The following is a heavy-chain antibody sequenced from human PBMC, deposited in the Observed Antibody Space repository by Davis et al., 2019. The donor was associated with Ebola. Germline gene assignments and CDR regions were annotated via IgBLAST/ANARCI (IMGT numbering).Heavy chain of an antibody. D-gene: IGHD1-26*01. J-gene: IGHJ4*02. V-gene: IGHV1-8*02. CDR3: ASRFLAWEDY. CDR2: MNPNSGNT. CDR1: GYTFTSHD. Sequence: ASVTVPCKPSGYTFTSHDTNWLRQATGHGLEWMGWMNPNSGNTGYAQKFHGRVTMTRNTSISKAYMGLSSMRYEDPAVYYCASRFLAWEDYWGQGTLVTVSS.